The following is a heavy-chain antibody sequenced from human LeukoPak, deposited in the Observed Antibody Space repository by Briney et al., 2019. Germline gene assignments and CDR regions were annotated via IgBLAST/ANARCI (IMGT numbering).Heavy chain of an antibody. Sequence: GGSLRLSCAASGFTFSSYAMSWVRQAPGKGLEWVSAISGSGGSTYYADSVKGRFTISRDNSKNTLYLQMNSLRAEDTTVYYCAKDLYGYVSNWFDPWGQGTLVTVSS. CDR2: ISGSGGST. CDR3: AKDLYGYVSNWFDP. J-gene: IGHJ5*02. V-gene: IGHV3-23*01. D-gene: IGHD5-12*01. CDR1: GFTFSSYA.